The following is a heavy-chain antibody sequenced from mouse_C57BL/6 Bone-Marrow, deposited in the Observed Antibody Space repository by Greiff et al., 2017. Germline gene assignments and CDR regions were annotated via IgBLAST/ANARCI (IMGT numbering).Heavy chain of an antibody. V-gene: IGHV5-4*01. CDR3: ARDGITPYAMDY. J-gene: IGHJ4*01. Sequence: EVHLVESGGGLVKPGGSLKLSCAASGFTFSSYAMSWVRQTPEKRLEWVATISDGGSYTYYPDNVKGRFTISRDNAKNNLYLQMSHLKSEDTAMYDCARDGITPYAMDYWGQGTSGTVSS. CDR1: GFTFSSYA. CDR2: ISDGGSYT. D-gene: IGHD1-1*01.